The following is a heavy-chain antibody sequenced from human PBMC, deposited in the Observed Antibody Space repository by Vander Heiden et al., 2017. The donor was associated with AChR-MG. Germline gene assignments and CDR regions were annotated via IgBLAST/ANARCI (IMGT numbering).Heavy chain of an antibody. V-gene: IGHV1-24*01. CDR3: ATLRITMIVVRGGVAFDI. CDR1: GYTLTELS. Sequence: QVQLVQSGAEVKKPGASVKVSCKVSGYTLTELSMHWVRQAPGKGLEWMGGFDPEDGETIYAKKCQGRVTMTEDTSTDTAYMELSSLRSEDTAVYYCATLRITMIVVRGGVAFDIWGQGTMVTVSS. CDR2: FDPEDGET. J-gene: IGHJ3*02. D-gene: IGHD3-22*01.